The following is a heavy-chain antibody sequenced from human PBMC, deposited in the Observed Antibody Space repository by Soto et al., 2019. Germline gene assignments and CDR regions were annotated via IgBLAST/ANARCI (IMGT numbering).Heavy chain of an antibody. J-gene: IGHJ4*01. V-gene: IGHV1-46*03. D-gene: IGHD6-13*01. Sequence: ASVKVSCKASGYTFTNYYIHWVRQAPGQGLEWMGIIDPSGGSPTNAQKFQGRVSMTRDTSASTVYMQLSSLRSDDTAVYFCTRDTPGACWYLYYWG. CDR2: IDPSGGSP. CDR3: TRDTPGACWYLYY. CDR1: GYTFTNYY.